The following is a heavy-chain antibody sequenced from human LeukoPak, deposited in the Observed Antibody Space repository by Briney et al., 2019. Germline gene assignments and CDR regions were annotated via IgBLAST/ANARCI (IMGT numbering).Heavy chain of an antibody. V-gene: IGHV1-18*01. J-gene: IGHJ5*02. CDR2: ISAYNGDT. CDR1: GYTFSNYG. D-gene: IGHD5-12*01. CDR3: ARSLILGGCYSCYAFDP. Sequence: ASVKVSCKASGYTFSNYGINWVRQSPGQGLEWMGWISAYNGDTKYAQNLQGRVTMTTDTSTSTAYMELRSLRPDDTAVYYCARSLILGGCYSCYAFDPWGQGTLVTVSS.